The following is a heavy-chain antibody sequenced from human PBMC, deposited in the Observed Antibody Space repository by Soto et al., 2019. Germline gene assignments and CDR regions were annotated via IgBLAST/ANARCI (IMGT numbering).Heavy chain of an antibody. V-gene: IGHV1-2*02. CDR3: ARDPTTVTYPWYYYSYGMDV. CDR2: INPNSGGT. J-gene: IGHJ6*02. Sequence: ASVKVSCKASGYTFTGYYMHWVRQAPGQGLEWMGWINPNSGGTNYAQKFQGRVTMTRDTSISTAYMELSRVRSDDTAVYYCARDPTTVTYPWYYYSYGMDVWGQGTTVTVSS. CDR1: GYTFTGYY. D-gene: IGHD4-4*01.